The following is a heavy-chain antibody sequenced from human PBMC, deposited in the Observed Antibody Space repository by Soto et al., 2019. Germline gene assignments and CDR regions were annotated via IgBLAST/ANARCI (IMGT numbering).Heavy chain of an antibody. Sequence: EVQLAESGGGLAQPGGSLRLSCAASGFTFSGYAMDWVRQAPGKGLEYVSGISSNGVGTYYANSVQGRFTISRDNSKNTGYLQMGSLRPEDMAVYYCARRARPDFYYMDVWGKGTTVTVS. CDR3: ARRARPDFYYMDV. CDR1: GFTFSGYA. J-gene: IGHJ6*03. D-gene: IGHD6-6*01. V-gene: IGHV3-64*01. CDR2: ISSNGVGT.